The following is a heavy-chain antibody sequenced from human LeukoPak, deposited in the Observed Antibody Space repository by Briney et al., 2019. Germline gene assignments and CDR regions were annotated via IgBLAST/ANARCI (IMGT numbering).Heavy chain of an antibody. CDR3: ARDRGGCTNGVCFDAFDI. CDR2: IKHDGSEK. J-gene: IGHJ3*02. D-gene: IGHD2-8*01. Sequence: PGGSLRLSCAASGFTFSAYWMTWVRQAPGKGLEWVASIKHDGSEKYYVASVKGRFTTSRDNAQNSLYLQMNSLRADDTAVYYCARDRGGCTNGVCFDAFDIWGQGTMVTVSS. CDR1: GFTFSAYW. V-gene: IGHV3-7*03.